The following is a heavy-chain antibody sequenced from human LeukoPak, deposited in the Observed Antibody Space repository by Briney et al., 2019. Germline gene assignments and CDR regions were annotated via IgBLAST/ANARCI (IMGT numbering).Heavy chain of an antibody. CDR1: GGSLTSFS. D-gene: IGHD4/OR15-4a*01. CDR3: ARGLWWTDY. Sequence: SETLSLTCSVSGGSLTSFSWTWIRQPPGKGLEWIGSIYFTGSINYNPSLKSRVTISIDTSKNQFSLNLSSVTAADTAVYYCARGLWWTDYWGQGTLVTVSS. J-gene: IGHJ4*02. CDR2: IYFTGSI. V-gene: IGHV4-59*01.